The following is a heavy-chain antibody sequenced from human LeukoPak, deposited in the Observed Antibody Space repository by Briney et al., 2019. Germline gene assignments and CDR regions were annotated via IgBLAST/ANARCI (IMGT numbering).Heavy chain of an antibody. V-gene: IGHV4-38-2*01. D-gene: IGHD6-19*01. CDR3: ARMSIAVAGILQLNWFDP. CDR1: GDSPTGVDY. Sequence: PETLSLTRAVSGDSPTGVDYCAWVRPPPRKGMDWSGRFGHSGNNYYNPSLKSRVTISMDTSENQFSMNLNSVTAADTATYYCARMSIAVAGILQLNWFDPWGQGTLVIVSS. J-gene: IGHJ5*02. CDR2: FGHSGNN.